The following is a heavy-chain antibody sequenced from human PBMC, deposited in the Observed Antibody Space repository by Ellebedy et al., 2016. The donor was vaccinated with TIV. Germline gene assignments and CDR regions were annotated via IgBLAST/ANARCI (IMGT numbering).Heavy chain of an antibody. CDR1: GASIKNYY. D-gene: IGHD2-21*02. CDR2: IFSSGDT. Sequence: PGGSLRLSCTVSGASIKNYYWSWIRQPPGRGLEWIGYIFSSGDTKYNPSLKSRVTISVDKSKNQFALRLNSVTAADTATYYCAGVSCGCDCYPTPMDVWGQGTTVTVSS. CDR3: AGVSCGCDCYPTPMDV. J-gene: IGHJ6*02. V-gene: IGHV4-59*12.